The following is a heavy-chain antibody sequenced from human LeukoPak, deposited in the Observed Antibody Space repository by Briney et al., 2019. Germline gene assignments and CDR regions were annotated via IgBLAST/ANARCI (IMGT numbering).Heavy chain of an antibody. J-gene: IGHJ4*02. CDR3: ATDARGYLDY. CDR2: ISPSGGST. V-gene: IGHV1-46*01. CDR1: GYTFTGYW. Sequence: ASVKLSCKAFGYTFTGYWMHWVRQAPGQGPEWMGVISPSGGSTIYAQKFKGRVTLTRDMSTSTDYLELSSLRSEDTAVYYCATDARGYLDYWGQGTLVTVSS.